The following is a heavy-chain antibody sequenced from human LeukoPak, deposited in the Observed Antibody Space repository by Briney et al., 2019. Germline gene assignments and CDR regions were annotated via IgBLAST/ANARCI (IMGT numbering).Heavy chain of an antibody. V-gene: IGHV1-69*05. Sequence: GASVKVSCKASGGTFSSYAISWVRQAPGQGLGWMGGIIPIFGTANYAQKFQGRVTITTDESTSTAYMELSSLRSEDTAVYYCARGRRDGTTYYFDYWGQGTLVTVSS. J-gene: IGHJ4*02. CDR3: ARGRRDGTTYYFDY. CDR1: GGTFSSYA. D-gene: IGHD1-1*01. CDR2: IIPIFGTA.